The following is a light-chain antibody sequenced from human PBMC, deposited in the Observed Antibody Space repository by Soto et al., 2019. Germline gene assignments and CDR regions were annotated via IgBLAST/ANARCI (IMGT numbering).Light chain of an antibody. J-gene: IGKJ5*01. CDR1: QSVLDSSSNKDY. Sequence: DIVMTQSPDSLAVSLGERATFNCKSSQSVLDSSSNKDYVAWYQQKPGHPPKLLIQWASTRESGVPDRFSGSGSGTDFTLTISSLQAEDVAVYYCQQYYSTPITFGQGTRLEIK. CDR3: QQYYSTPIT. CDR2: WAS. V-gene: IGKV4-1*01.